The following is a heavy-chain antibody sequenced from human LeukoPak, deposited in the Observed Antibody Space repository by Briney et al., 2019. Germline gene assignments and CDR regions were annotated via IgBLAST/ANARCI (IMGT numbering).Heavy chain of an antibody. J-gene: IGHJ4*02. Sequence: GGSLRLSCAASGFTFRSYWMHWIRQVPGKGLMWVSRIHPDGSTTNYADSVKGRFTISRDSAKNTLYLQMNSLTDEDTGVYYCARGGSGNSYGEFTYWGQGSLVTVSS. D-gene: IGHD5-18*01. V-gene: IGHV3-74*01. CDR3: ARGGSGNSYGEFTY. CDR2: IHPDGSTT. CDR1: GFTFRSYW.